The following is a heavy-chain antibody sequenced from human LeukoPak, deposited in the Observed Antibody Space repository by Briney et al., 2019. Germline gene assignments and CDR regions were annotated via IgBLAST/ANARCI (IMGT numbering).Heavy chain of an antibody. V-gene: IGHV3-66*01. J-gene: IGHJ5*01. CDR1: GFAVSSNY. CDR2: IYSGSST. D-gene: IGHD3-16*02. CDR3: ARVKGLSFYQLFNS. Sequence: SGGSLRLSCAASGFAVSSNYMSWVRQAPGKGLEWVSVIYSGSSTYYVDSVKGRFTISRDNSKNTLYLQMNSLRAEDTAVYYCARVKGLSFYQLFNSWGQGTLVTVSS.